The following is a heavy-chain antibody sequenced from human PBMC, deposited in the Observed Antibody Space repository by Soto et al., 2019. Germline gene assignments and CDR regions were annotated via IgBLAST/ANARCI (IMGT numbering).Heavy chain of an antibody. CDR2: FNSDGSAT. D-gene: IGHD5-12*01. CDR3: ARHGVARNSYAFDI. CDR1: GFTFSSYW. V-gene: IGHV3-74*01. Sequence: EVQLVESGGGLVQPGGSLRLSCTASGFTFSSYWMHWVRQAPGKGLVWVSRFNSDGSATSYADSVKGRFTISGDNAKNTLYVQMNSLRAEDTAVYYCARHGVARNSYAFDIWGQGTLVTVST. J-gene: IGHJ3*02.